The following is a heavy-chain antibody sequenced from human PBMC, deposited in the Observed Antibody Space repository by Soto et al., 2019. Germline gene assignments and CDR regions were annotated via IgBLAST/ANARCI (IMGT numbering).Heavy chain of an antibody. CDR3: ARDLYGGNSLDY. V-gene: IGHV1-18*04. D-gene: IGHD2-21*02. Sequence: ASVTVSCKGSGYTFTRYGISWVRQARGQGLEWMGWISAYNGNTNDAQKLRGRVTMTTDTYTSTAYMELGSVRAGDTAVYYYARDLYGGNSLDYWGQGTLVTVPS. J-gene: IGHJ4*02. CDR2: ISAYNGNT. CDR1: GYTFTRYG.